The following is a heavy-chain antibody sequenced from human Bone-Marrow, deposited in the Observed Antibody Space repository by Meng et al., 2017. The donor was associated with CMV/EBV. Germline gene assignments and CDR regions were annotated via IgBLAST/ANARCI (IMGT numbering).Heavy chain of an antibody. CDR1: GYTFSGYY. CDR2: INPNSGGT. V-gene: IGHV1-2*02. Sequence: ASVKVSCKASGYTFSGYYMHWVRQAPGQGLEWMGWINPNSGGTNYAQKFQGRVTMTRDTSISTAYMELSRLRSDDTVVYYCASGEAGGSSWDYWGQGTLVTGSS. CDR3: ASGEAGGSSWDY. J-gene: IGHJ4*02. D-gene: IGHD3-10*01.